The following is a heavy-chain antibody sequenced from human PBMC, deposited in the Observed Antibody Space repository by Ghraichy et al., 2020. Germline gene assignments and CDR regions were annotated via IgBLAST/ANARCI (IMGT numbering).Heavy chain of an antibody. CDR2: IIPIFGTA. Sequence: SVKVSCKASGGTFSSYAISWVRQAPGQGLEWMGGIIPIFGTANYAQKFQGRVTITADESTSTAYMELSSLRSEDTAVYYCARAGLRRYCTGGVCPYNDAFDIWGQGTMVTVSS. D-gene: IGHD2-8*02. CDR1: GGTFSSYA. V-gene: IGHV1-69*13. J-gene: IGHJ3*02. CDR3: ARAGLRRYCTGGVCPYNDAFDI.